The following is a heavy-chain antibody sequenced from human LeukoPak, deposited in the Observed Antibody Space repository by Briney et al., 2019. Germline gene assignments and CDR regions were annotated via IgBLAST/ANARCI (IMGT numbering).Heavy chain of an antibody. D-gene: IGHD6-13*01. CDR2: IHTSGNT. Sequence: SQTLSLTCTVSGGSISSYYWTWIRQPAGKGLEWIGRIHTSGNTNYSPALKSRVTMSVDTSKNQFSLKLSSVTAADTAVYYCARYQTPIAAAGSRYAFDIWGQGTMVTVSS. CDR1: GGSISSYY. CDR3: ARYQTPIAAAGSRYAFDI. V-gene: IGHV4-4*07. J-gene: IGHJ3*02.